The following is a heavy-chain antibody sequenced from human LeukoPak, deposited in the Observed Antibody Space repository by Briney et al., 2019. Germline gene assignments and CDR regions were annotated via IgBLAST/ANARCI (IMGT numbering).Heavy chain of an antibody. CDR1: GFTFSNFV. CDR3: AKGDPVFWGGPDY. D-gene: IGHD3-16*01. CDR2: IGAGGVNT. V-gene: IGHV3-23*01. J-gene: IGHJ4*02. Sequence: GGSLRLSCAASGFTFSNFVMNWVRQAPGKGLQWVSTIGAGGVNTFYADSVKGRFTISRDDSQNTLYLQLNSLRAEDTAFYYCAKGDPVFWGGPDYWGQGTLVTVSS.